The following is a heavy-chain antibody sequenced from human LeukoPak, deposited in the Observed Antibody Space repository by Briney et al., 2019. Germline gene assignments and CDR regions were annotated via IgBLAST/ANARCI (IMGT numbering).Heavy chain of an antibody. CDR2: MNPNSGNA. D-gene: IGHD3-22*01. J-gene: IGHJ4*02. CDR1: GYTFTSYD. Sequence: GASVKVSCKASGYTFTSYDINWVRQAPGQGLEWMGWMNPNSGNAGYAQNFQGRVTMTRDTSISTAYMELSGLTSEDTAVYYCARMFRPPFGDDSSGYSEFVLYYLDYWGQGTLVTVSS. CDR3: ARMFRPPFGDDSSGYSEFVLYYLDY. V-gene: IGHV1-8*01.